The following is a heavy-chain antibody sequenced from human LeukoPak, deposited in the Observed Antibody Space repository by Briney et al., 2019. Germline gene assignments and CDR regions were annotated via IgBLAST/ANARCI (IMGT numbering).Heavy chain of an antibody. V-gene: IGHV3-9*01. CDR2: ISWNSGSI. CDR1: GFTFSSYA. D-gene: IGHD3-3*01. CDR3: ARVGTYYDFWSGYYIGNYYYGMDV. J-gene: IGHJ6*02. Sequence: GGSLRPSCAASGFTFSSYAMSWVRQAPGKGLEWVSGISWNSGSIGYADSVKGRFTISRDNAKNSLYLQMNSLRAEDTALYYCARVGTYYDFWSGYYIGNYYYGMDVWGQGTTVTVSS.